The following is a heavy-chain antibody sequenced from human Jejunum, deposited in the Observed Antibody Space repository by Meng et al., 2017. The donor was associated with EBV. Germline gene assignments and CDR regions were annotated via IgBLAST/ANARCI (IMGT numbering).Heavy chain of an antibody. CDR3: ARVNDETNFDF. CDR2: ITPDDGAT. J-gene: IGHJ4*02. V-gene: IGHV1-2*06. Sequence: HSVRQAPEQGLEWMGRITPDDGATHYAHSWRCDFLFTSDLSTTSAYLKLSSLNADDTAVYFSARVNDETNFDFWGQGTLVTVSS.